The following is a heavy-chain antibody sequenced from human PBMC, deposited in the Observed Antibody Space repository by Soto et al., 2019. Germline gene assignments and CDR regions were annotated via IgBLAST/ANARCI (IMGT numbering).Heavy chain of an antibody. J-gene: IGHJ4*02. CDR1: GFTFSSYW. V-gene: IGHV3-7*01. Sequence: GGSLRLSCAASGFTFSSYWMSWVRQAPGKGLEWVANIKQDGSEKYYVDSVKGRFTISRDNAKNSLYLQMNSLRAEDTAVYYCARDPGIAVATWLYWGQGTLVTVSS. CDR2: IKQDGSEK. CDR3: ARDPGIAVATWLY. D-gene: IGHD6-19*01.